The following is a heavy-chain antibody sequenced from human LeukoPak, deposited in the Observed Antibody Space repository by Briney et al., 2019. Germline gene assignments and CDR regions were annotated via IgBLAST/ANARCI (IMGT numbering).Heavy chain of an antibody. CDR3: ARGWGE. D-gene: IGHD3-10*01. V-gene: IGHV3-48*03. CDR2: ISSSGSTK. CDR1: GFTFSSYE. Sequence: GGSLRISRAASGFTFSSYEMNWVRQGPGKGLEWVSYISSSGSTKYYADSVKGRFTISRDNAKKSLYLQMNSLRAEDTAVYYCARGWGEGGQGSLVTVSS. J-gene: IGHJ4*02.